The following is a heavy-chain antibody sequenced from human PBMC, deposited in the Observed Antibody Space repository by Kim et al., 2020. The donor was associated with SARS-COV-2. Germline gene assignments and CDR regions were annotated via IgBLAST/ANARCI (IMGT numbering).Heavy chain of an antibody. V-gene: IGHV3-21*01. CDR3: ARDAGYSSSWYP. J-gene: IGHJ5*02. D-gene: IGHD6-13*01. Sequence: YANSVKGRFTISRDHAKNALYLKRNSLRAEDTAVYYCARDAGYSSSWYPWGQGTLVTVSS.